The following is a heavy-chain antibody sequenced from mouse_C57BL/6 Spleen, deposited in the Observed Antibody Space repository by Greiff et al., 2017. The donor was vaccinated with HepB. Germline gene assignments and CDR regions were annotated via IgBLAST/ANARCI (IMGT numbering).Heavy chain of an antibody. D-gene: IGHD2-5*01. CDR1: GFSLSTSGMG. J-gene: IGHJ2*01. V-gene: IGHV8-12*01. CDR3: ARMGLYYSNYYFDY. CDR2: IYWDDDK. Sequence: QVTLKESGPGILQSSQTLSLTCSFSGFSLSTSGMGVSWIRQPSGKGLEWLAHIYWDDDKRYNPSLKSRLTISKDTSRNQVFLKITSVDTADTATYYCARMGLYYSNYYFDYWGQGTTLTVSS.